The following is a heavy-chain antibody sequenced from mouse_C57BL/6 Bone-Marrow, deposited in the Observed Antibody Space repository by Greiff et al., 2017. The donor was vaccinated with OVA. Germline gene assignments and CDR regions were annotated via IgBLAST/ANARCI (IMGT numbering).Heavy chain of an antibody. V-gene: IGHV5-6*01. J-gene: IGHJ4*01. CDR1: GFTFRSYG. CDR2: ISSGGSYT. Sequence: EVMLVESGGDLVKPGGSLKLSCAASGFTFRSYGMSWVRPTPDTRLEWVATISSGGSYTYYPYSVKGRCTISRDTAKNTLYLQMSRMKSEDTAMDYCARMGTNAMDYWGQGTSVTVSS. CDR3: ARMGTNAMDY. D-gene: IGHD2-3*01.